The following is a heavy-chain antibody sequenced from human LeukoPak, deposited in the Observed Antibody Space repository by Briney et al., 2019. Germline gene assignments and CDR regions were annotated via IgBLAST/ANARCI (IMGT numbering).Heavy chain of an antibody. CDR3: ARAKAAAGFVAGNWFDP. D-gene: IGHD6-13*01. V-gene: IGHV1-18*01. J-gene: IGHJ5*02. Sequence: ASVKVSCKASGYTFTSYGISWVRQAPGQGLEWMGWISAYNGSTNYAQKLQGRVTMTTDTSTSTAYMELRSLRSDDTAVYYCARAKAAAGFVAGNWFDPWGQGTLVTVSS. CDR2: ISAYNGST. CDR1: GYTFTSYG.